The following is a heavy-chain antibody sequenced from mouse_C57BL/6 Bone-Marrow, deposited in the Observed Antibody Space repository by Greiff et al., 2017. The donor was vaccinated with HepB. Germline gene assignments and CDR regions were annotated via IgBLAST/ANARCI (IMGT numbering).Heavy chain of an antibody. CDR1: GYTFTSYG. V-gene: IGHV1-81*01. CDR3: ARGYYGSRESY. D-gene: IGHD1-1*01. Sequence: VQLVESGAELARPGASVKLSCKASGYTFTSYGISWVKQRTGQGLEWIGEIYPRSGNTYYNEKFKGKATLTADKSSSTAYMELRSLTSEDSAVYFCARGYYGSRESYWGQGTTLTVSS. J-gene: IGHJ2*01. CDR2: IYPRSGNT.